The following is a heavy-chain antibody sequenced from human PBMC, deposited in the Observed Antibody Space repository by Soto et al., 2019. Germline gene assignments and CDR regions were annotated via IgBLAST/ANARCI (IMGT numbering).Heavy chain of an antibody. Sequence: GASVKVSCKASGYTFTSYGISWLRQAPGQGLEWMGWISAYSGNTNNAQKLQGRVTMTTDTSTSTAYMELRSLRSDDTAVYYCARIVVGDRSYDSSGYLDDYWGRGT. CDR2: ISAYSGNT. CDR1: GYTFTSYG. V-gene: IGHV1-18*01. D-gene: IGHD3-22*01. J-gene: IGHJ4*02. CDR3: ARIVVGDRSYDSSGYLDDY.